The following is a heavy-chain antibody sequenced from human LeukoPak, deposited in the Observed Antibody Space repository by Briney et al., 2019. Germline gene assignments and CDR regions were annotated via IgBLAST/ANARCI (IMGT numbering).Heavy chain of an antibody. V-gene: IGHV3-11*04. J-gene: IGHJ4*02. CDR2: ISSSGTTI. Sequence: PGGSLRLSCAASGFTFSDFYMNWVRQAPGKGLEWLSYISSSGTTIYYADSVKGRFTISRDNAKNSLYLQMNSLRAEDTAVYYCARDYYGDYYFDYWGQGTLVTVSS. CDR1: GFTFSDFY. D-gene: IGHD4-17*01. CDR3: ARDYYGDYYFDY.